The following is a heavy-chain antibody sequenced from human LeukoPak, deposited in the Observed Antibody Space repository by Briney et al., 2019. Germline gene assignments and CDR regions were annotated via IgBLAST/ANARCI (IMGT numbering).Heavy chain of an antibody. CDR3: PRVHGGYPFDS. D-gene: IGHD2-15*01. Sequence: QPGGSLRLSCAASGFIFSSYSMNWVRQAPGKGLEWVSFISSSSSTIYYADSVKGRFTISRDNAKNSLYLQMNSLRAEDTAVYYCPRVHGGYPFDSWGQGTLVTVSS. CDR1: GFIFSSYS. V-gene: IGHV3-48*01. J-gene: IGHJ4*02. CDR2: ISSSSSTI.